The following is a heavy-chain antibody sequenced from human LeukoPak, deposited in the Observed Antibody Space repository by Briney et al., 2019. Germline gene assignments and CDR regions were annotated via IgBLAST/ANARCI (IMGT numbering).Heavy chain of an antibody. J-gene: IGHJ4*02. V-gene: IGHV4-39*07. CDR1: GGSITSSSYY. CDR2: VYYSGNT. CDR3: ARWAVGATFDY. D-gene: IGHD1-26*01. Sequence: PSETLSLTCTVSGGSITSSSYYWGWIRQPPGKGLEWIGSVYYSGNTYYNSSLKSRVTISVDTSKNQFSLKLSSVTAADTAVYYCARWAVGATFDYWGQGTLVTVSS.